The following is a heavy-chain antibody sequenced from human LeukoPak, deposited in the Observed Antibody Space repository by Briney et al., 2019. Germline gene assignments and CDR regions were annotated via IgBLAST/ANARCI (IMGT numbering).Heavy chain of an antibody. V-gene: IGHV3-7*03. CDR2: MNQDGSEK. J-gene: IGHJ4*02. D-gene: IGHD3-10*01. CDR1: GFTFSTFC. CDR3: ARGDYYGSESYLFDY. Sequence: GGSLRLSCAASGFTFSTFCMSWVRQAPGKGPEWVANMNQDGSEKYHVDSVEGRFTISRDNSDNSLYLQMNSLRADDTAVYYCARGDYYGSESYLFDYWGQGTLVSVSS.